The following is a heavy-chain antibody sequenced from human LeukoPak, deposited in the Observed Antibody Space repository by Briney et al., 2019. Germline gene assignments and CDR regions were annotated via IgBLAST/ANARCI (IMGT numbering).Heavy chain of an antibody. V-gene: IGHV3-21*01. CDR1: GFSFSSYS. J-gene: IGHJ3*02. CDR3: ARVSILIVPYYAFDI. CDR2: ISSSSNYI. D-gene: IGHD2/OR15-2a*01. Sequence: GGSLRLSCAASGFSFSSYSMKWVRQAPGKGLEWVSSISSSSNYIYYADSVKGRFTISRDNAKNSLYLQMNSLRAEDTTVYYCARVSILIVPYYAFDIWGQGTMVTVSS.